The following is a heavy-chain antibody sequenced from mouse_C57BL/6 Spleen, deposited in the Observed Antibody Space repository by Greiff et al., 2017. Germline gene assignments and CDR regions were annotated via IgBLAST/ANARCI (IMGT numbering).Heavy chain of an antibody. J-gene: IGHJ2*01. CDR3: ASTTNPYYFDY. CDR1: GFTFTDYY. CDR2: IDPENGET. D-gene: IGHD2-12*01. Sequence: VQLQQPGAELVKPGASVKLSCTASGFTFTDYYMHWVKQRTEQGLEWIGRIDPENGETNYAPKFKGKATITADTSSNTAYLQLSSLTSEDSAVYDCASTTNPYYFDYWGQGTTLTVSS. V-gene: IGHV14-2*01.